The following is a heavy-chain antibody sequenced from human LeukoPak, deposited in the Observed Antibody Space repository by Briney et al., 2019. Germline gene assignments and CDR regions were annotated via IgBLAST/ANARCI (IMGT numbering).Heavy chain of an antibody. J-gene: IGHJ4*02. D-gene: IGHD3-3*01. V-gene: IGHV3-48*01. Sequence: GGSLRLSCAASGFTVSTYSMGWVRQAPGKGLEWVSYIGSTTIYADSVRGRFTISRDNAENSLYLQMNSLRAEDTAVYYCARAAGFWSGYQFDYWGQGTLVTVSS. CDR1: GFTVSTYS. CDR2: IGSTTI. CDR3: ARAAGFWSGYQFDY.